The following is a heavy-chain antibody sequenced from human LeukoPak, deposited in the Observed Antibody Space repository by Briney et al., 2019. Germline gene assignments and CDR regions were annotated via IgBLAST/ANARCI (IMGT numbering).Heavy chain of an antibody. CDR3: AKGFGSGSGIFMVREAPGANLFDY. CDR2: ISWNSGSI. D-gene: IGHD3-10*01. J-gene: IGHJ4*02. V-gene: IGHV3-9*01. CDR1: GFTFDDYA. Sequence: GGSLRLSCAASGFTFDDYAMHWVRQAPGKGLEWVSGISWNSGSIGYADSVKGRFTISRDNAKNSLYLQMNSLRAEDTALYYCAKGFGSGSGIFMVREAPGANLFDYWGQGTLVTVSS.